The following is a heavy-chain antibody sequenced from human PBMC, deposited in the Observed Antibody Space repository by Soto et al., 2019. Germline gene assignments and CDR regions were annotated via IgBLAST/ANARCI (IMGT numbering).Heavy chain of an antibody. Sequence: QVQLVESGGGVVKPGGPLRRSCAASGFTFSDYYMSWIRQAPGKGLEWVSYISSSSSYTNYADSVKGRFTISRDNAKNSLYLQMNSLRAEDTAVYYCARGRYSSSCSFDYWGQGTLVTVSS. CDR3: ARGRYSSSCSFDY. J-gene: IGHJ4*02. CDR1: GFTFSDYY. V-gene: IGHV3-11*06. D-gene: IGHD6-13*01. CDR2: ISSSSSYT.